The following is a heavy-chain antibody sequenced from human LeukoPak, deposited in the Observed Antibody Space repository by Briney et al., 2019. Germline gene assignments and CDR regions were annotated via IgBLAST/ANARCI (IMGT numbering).Heavy chain of an antibody. CDR3: ATHGGIRYFDWPYYYYGMDV. V-gene: IGHV3-23*01. CDR1: GFTFSSYA. D-gene: IGHD3-9*01. Sequence: GGFLRLSCAASGFTFSSYAMSWVRQAPGKGLEWVSAISGSGGSTYYADSVKGRFTISRDNSKNTLYLQMNSLRAEDTAVYYCATHGGIRYFDWPYYYYGMDVWGQGTTVTVSS. J-gene: IGHJ6*02. CDR2: ISGSGGST.